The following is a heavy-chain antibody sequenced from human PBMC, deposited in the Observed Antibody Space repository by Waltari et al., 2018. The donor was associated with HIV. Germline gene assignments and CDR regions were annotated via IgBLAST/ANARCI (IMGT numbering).Heavy chain of an antibody. CDR3: ARDRGSSGWYEHYGMDV. V-gene: IGHV1-2*02. J-gene: IGHJ6*02. D-gene: IGHD6-19*01. CDR2: INPNSGGT. CDR1: GYTFTGYY. Sequence: QVQLVQSGAEVKKPGASVKVSCKASGYTFTGYYMHWVRQAPGQGLEWMGWINPNSGGTNYAQKFQGRVTMTRDTSISTAYMELSRLRSDDTAVYYCARDRGSSGWYEHYGMDVWGQGTTVTVSS.